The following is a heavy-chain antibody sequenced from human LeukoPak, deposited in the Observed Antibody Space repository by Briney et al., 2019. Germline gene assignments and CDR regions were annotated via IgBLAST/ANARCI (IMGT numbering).Heavy chain of an antibody. CDR2: INHRGST. CDR1: GGSFSGYH. Sequence: SETLSLTCAVYGGSFSGYHWSWIRQPPGKGLEWIGEINHRGSTNYNPSLKSRVTMSVDTSKNQFSLKPSSVTAADTAVYYCARGRGAARFVTIEFDYWGQGAQVTVSS. D-gene: IGHD6-6*01. CDR3: ARGRGAARFVTIEFDY. V-gene: IGHV4-34*01. J-gene: IGHJ4*02.